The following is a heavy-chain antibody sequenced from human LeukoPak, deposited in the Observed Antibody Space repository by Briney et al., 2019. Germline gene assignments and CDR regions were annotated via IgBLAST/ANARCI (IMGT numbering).Heavy chain of an antibody. D-gene: IGHD3-10*01. CDR2: IYYSGST. CDR3: AKKAPRITMVRGVIRGWFDP. J-gene: IGHJ5*02. Sequence: PSETLSLTCTVSGGSISSSTYYWGWIRQPPGKGLEWIGSIYYSGSTHYNPSLKSRVTISVDTSKNQFSLKLSSVTAADTAVYYCAKKAPRITMVRGVIRGWFDPWGQGTLVTVSS. CDR1: GGSISSSTYY. V-gene: IGHV4-39*07.